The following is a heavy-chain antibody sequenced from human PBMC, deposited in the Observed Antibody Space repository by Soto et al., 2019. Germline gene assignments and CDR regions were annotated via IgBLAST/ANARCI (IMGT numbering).Heavy chain of an antibody. CDR2: ISANGVGT. D-gene: IGHD3-10*01. Sequence: VGSLRLSCASSVFTFRNYAMNCVRHSPGKWLEWVSFISANGVGTYYAESVKTRFTISTDQSRNTLYLQMDSLRADDTAIYYCAKAKNDYNFDNRPPFEDWGQGTLVIVS. J-gene: IGHJ4*02. CDR1: VFTFRNYA. V-gene: IGHV3-23*01. CDR3: AKAKNDYNFDNRPPFED.